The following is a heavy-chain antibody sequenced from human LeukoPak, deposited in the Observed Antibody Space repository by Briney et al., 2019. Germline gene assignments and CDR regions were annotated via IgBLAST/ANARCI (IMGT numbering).Heavy chain of an antibody. J-gene: IGHJ4*02. V-gene: IGHV1-2*02. Sequence: ASVKVSCKASGYTFTDYYLHWVRQAPGQGLEWMGWIHPNSGATTYAQKFQGRVSMTRDTSINTVFMELCRLTFDDTAVYYCSREDFWGQGTLVTVSS. CDR2: IHPNSGAT. CDR3: SREDF. CDR1: GYTFTDYY.